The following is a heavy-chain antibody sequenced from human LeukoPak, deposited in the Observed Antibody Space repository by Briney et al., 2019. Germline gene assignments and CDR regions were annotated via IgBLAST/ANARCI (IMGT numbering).Heavy chain of an antibody. CDR3: ARGIAAALEYWFDP. V-gene: IGHV1-2*06. CDR2: INPNGGGT. CDR1: GYTFTGYY. D-gene: IGHD6-13*01. J-gene: IGHJ5*02. Sequence: ASVKVSCKASGYTFTGYYMHLVRQAPGQGLEWMGRINPNGGGTNYAQKFQGRVTMTRDTSISTAYMELSRLRSDDTAVYYCARGIAAALEYWFDPWGQGTLVIVSS.